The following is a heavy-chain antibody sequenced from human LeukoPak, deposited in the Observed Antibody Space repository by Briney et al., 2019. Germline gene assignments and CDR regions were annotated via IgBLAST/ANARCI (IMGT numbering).Heavy chain of an antibody. J-gene: IGHJ6*03. CDR2: ISGSGGST. CDR1: GFTFSSYA. V-gene: IGHV3-23*01. D-gene: IGHD5-12*01. CDR3: AKGYDYRYYYYYMDV. Sequence: GGSLRLSCAASGFTFSSYAMHWVRQAPGKGLEWVSAISGSGGSTYYADSVKGRFTISRDNSKNTLYLQMNSLRAEDTAVYYCAKGYDYRYYYYYMDVWGKGTTVTVSS.